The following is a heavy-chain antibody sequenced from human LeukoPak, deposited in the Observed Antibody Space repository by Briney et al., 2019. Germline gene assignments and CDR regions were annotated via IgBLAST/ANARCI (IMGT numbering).Heavy chain of an antibody. CDR3: ARVSKLGCSGVTCYSAFDN. V-gene: IGHV1-2*02. Sequence: ASVKVSCKASGYTFSAYYIHWVRQAPGQGLEWMGWINPNSGGTDYAQKFQGRVTTTRDTSISTAFMELNSLTSDDTAVYYCARVSKLGCSGVTCYSAFDNWGQGSLVTVSS. CDR1: GYTFSAYY. CDR2: INPNSGGT. D-gene: IGHD2-15*01. J-gene: IGHJ4*02.